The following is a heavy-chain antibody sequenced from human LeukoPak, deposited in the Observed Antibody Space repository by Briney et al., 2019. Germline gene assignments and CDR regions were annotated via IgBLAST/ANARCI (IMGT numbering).Heavy chain of an antibody. J-gene: IGHJ4*02. CDR2: IYYSGST. Sequence: SEILSLTCTVSGGSISSSSYYWGWIRQPPGKGLEWIGSIYYSGSTYYNPSLKSRVTISVDTSKNQFSLKLSSVTAADTAVYYCARQIPNDYYDSSGYYWAYWGQGTLVTVSS. D-gene: IGHD3-22*01. V-gene: IGHV4-39*01. CDR1: GGSISSSSYY. CDR3: ARQIPNDYYDSSGYYWAY.